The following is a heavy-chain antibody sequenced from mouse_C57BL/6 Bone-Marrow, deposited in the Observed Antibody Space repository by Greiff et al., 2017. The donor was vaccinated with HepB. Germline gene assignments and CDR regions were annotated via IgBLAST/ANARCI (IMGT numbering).Heavy chain of an antibody. CDR1: GFNIKDDY. J-gene: IGHJ4*01. CDR2: IDPENGDT. V-gene: IGHV14-4*01. Sequence: VQLKEPGAELVRPGASVKLSCTASGFNIKDDYMHWVKQRPEQGLEWIGWIDPENGDTEYAPKFQGKATITADTSSNTAYLQLSSLTSEDTSVYYCTSIATVVVMDYWGRGTSVTVSS. CDR3: TSIATVVVMDY. D-gene: IGHD1-1*01.